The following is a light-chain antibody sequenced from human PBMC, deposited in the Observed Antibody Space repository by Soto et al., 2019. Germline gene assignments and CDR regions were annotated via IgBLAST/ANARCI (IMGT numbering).Light chain of an antibody. J-gene: IGKJ1*01. CDR3: QQYNNWPSWT. Sequence: EIGMTQCPATLSVSPGERATLSCRASQSVSSNLAWYQQKPGQAPRLLIYGASTRATGIPARFSGSGSGTEFTLTISSLQSEDFAVYYCQQYNNWPSWTFGQGTKV. CDR1: QSVSSN. V-gene: IGKV3-15*01. CDR2: GAS.